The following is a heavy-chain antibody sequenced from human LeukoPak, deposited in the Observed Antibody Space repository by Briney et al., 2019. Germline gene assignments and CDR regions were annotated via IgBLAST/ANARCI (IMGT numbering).Heavy chain of an antibody. CDR3: AKDGTIDYFDS. J-gene: IGHJ4*02. D-gene: IGHD1-26*01. CDR1: GVPIKMYY. V-gene: IGHV4-4*07. CDR2: IFTDGKT. Sequence: SETLSLTCSVSGVPIKMYYWSWIRQPAGKGLQWIGRIFTDGKTIYNRSLQSRVTMSLDTSKNQVSLKLTSVTAADTAVYYCAKDGTIDYFDSWGQGALVNVS.